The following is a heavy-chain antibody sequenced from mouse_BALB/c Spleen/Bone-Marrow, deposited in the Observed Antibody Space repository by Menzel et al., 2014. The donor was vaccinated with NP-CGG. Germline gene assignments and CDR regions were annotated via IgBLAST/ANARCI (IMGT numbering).Heavy chain of an antibody. CDR1: GYTFTTYW. J-gene: IGHJ2*01. D-gene: IGHD1-1*01. CDR3: VLITPVVSDY. V-gene: IGHV1-7*01. CDR2: INPSTGYT. Sequence: VMLVESGAELAKPGASVKMSCKASGYTFTTYWMHWVKQRPGQGLEWIGYINPSTGYTEYIQKFKDKATLTADKSPSTAYMQLNSLTSEDSSVYYCVLITPVVSDYWGQGTTLTVSS.